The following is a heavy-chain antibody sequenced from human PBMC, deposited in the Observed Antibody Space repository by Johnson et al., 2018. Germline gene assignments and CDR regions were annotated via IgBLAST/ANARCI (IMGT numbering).Heavy chain of an antibody. V-gene: IGHV3-30-3*01. D-gene: IGHD3-16*01. CDR3: ARDYYDNTGLFDY. Sequence: QVQLVQSGGGAVQPGKSLKLSCVASRFSFSSYAMHWVRQAPGKGLEWVAVISFDGSDQYYADSVKGRYTISRDNSKNRLYLQVNSLRAEDTAMYYCARDYYDNTGLFDYWGQGTQVTVSS. CDR2: ISFDGSDQ. CDR1: RFSFSSYA. J-gene: IGHJ4*02.